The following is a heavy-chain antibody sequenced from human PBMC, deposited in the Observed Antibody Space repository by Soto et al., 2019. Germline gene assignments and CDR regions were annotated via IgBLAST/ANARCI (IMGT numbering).Heavy chain of an antibody. D-gene: IGHD4-17*01. J-gene: IGHJ2*01. CDR2: IYYSGST. Sequence: QVQLQESGPGLVKPSQTLSLTCTVSGGSISSGGYYWSWIRQHPGKGLEWIGFIYYSGSTYYNPSLKSRVTISVDTSKNQFSLKLSSVTAADTAVYYCARDPNTVQRRYFDLWGRGTLVTVSS. CDR1: GGSISSGGYY. CDR3: ARDPNTVQRRYFDL. V-gene: IGHV4-31*03.